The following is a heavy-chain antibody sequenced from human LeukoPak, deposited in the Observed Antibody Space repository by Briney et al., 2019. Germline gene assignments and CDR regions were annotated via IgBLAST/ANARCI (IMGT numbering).Heavy chain of an antibody. D-gene: IGHD6-13*01. CDR2: FDPEDGET. Sequence: ASVKVSCKVSGYTLTELSMHWVRQAPGKGLEWMGGFDPEDGETIYAQKFQGRVTMTTDTSTSTAYMELRSLRSDDTAVYYCARVTWARSSWYRGAFDIWGQGTMVTVSS. CDR1: GYTLTELS. CDR3: ARVTWARSSWYRGAFDI. J-gene: IGHJ3*02. V-gene: IGHV1-24*01.